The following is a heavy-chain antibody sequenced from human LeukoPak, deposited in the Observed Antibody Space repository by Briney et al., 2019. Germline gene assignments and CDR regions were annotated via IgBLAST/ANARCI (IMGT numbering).Heavy chain of an antibody. CDR2: IYYSGST. D-gene: IGHD4-17*01. V-gene: IGHV4-31*03. Sequence: PSQTLSLTCTVSGGSISSGGYYWSWIRQHPGKGLEWIGYIYYSGSTYYNPSLKSRVTISVDTSKNQFSLKLSSVTAADTAVYYCARVWSDYGDYVPDYWGQGTLVTVSS. J-gene: IGHJ4*02. CDR1: GGSISSGGYY. CDR3: ARVWSDYGDYVPDY.